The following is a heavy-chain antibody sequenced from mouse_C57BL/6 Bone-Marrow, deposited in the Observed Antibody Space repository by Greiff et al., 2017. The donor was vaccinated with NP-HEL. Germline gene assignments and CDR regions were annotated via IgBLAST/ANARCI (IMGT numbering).Heavy chain of an antibody. CDR3: ARRYGNSWYFAD. Sequence: DVQLQESGPGMVKPSQSLSLTCTVTGYSITSGYDWHWIRHFPGNKLECMGYISYSGSTNYNPSFKSRTPITHDTSKNHFFLKLNTVTTEDTATDYWARRYGNSWYFADWGTGTTVTVSS. CDR1: GYSITSGYD. V-gene: IGHV3-1*01. CDR2: ISYSGST. D-gene: IGHD1-1*01. J-gene: IGHJ1*03.